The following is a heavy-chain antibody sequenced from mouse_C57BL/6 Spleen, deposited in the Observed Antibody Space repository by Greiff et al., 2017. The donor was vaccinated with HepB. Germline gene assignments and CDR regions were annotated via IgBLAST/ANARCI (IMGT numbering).Heavy chain of an antibody. Sequence: EVQLVESGPGLVKPSQSLSLTCSVTGYSITSGYYWNWIRQFPGNKLEWMGYISYDGSNNYNPSLKNRISITRDTSKNQFFLKLNSVTTEDTATYYCARDGYDAWFAYWGQGTLVTVSA. CDR2: ISYDGSN. V-gene: IGHV3-6*01. D-gene: IGHD2-2*01. CDR3: ARDGYDAWFAY. J-gene: IGHJ3*01. CDR1: GYSITSGYY.